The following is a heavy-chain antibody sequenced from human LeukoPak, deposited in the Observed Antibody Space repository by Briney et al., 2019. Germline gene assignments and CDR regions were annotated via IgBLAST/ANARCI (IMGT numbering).Heavy chain of an antibody. CDR1: GYTFTGYY. J-gene: IGHJ4*02. CDR2: INTNNGNT. D-gene: IGHD6-13*01. CDR3: ARGPIAAAGDY. Sequence: GASVKVSCKASGYTFTGYYMHWVRQAPGQGLEWMGWINTNNGNTNYAQKLQGRVTMTTDTSTTTAYMELRSLRSDDTAVYYCARGPIAAAGDYWGQGTLVTVSS. V-gene: IGHV1-18*04.